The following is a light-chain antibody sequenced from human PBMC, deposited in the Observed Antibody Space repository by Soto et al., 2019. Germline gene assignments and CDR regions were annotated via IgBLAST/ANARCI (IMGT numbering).Light chain of an antibody. V-gene: IGKV3-15*01. CDR2: GVS. Sequence: EFVLTQSPCTLSLSPGERATLSCRASQSVSSYLIWYQQKPGQAPRLLIYGVSTRANGVPARFSGSGSGTVFTLTISSLQSEDFAVYYCQQYNNWPLTFGGGTKVDI. J-gene: IGKJ4*01. CDR1: QSVSSY. CDR3: QQYNNWPLT.